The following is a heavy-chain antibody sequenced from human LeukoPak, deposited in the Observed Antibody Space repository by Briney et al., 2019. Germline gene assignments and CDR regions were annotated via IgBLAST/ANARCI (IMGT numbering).Heavy chain of an antibody. CDR1: GFIFSSYS. D-gene: IGHD4-17*01. J-gene: IGHJ4*02. Sequence: PGGSLRLSCAASGFIFSSYSMNWVRQAPGKGLEWVSSISSSSSYIYYADSVKGRFTISRDNAKNSLSLQMNSLRAEDTAVYYCAKSPVYGDYMDYWGQGTLVTVSS. CDR3: AKSPVYGDYMDY. V-gene: IGHV3-21*01. CDR2: ISSSSSYI.